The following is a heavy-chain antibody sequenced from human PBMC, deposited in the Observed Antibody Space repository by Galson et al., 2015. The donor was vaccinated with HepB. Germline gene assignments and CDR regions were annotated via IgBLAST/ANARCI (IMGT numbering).Heavy chain of an antibody. Sequence: QSGAEVKKPGESLRISCKGSGYSFTSYWISWVRQMPGKGLEWMGRIDPSDSYTNYSPSFQGHVTISADKSISTAYLQWGSLKASDTAMYYCARQALGYCSSTSCSFDPWGQGTLVTVSS. D-gene: IGHD2-2*01. V-gene: IGHV5-10-1*01. CDR3: ARQALGYCSSTSCSFDP. CDR2: IDPSDSYT. CDR1: GYSFTSYW. J-gene: IGHJ5*02.